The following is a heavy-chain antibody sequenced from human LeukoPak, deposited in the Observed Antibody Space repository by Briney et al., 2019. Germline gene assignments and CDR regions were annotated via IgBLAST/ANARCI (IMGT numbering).Heavy chain of an antibody. CDR2: IYTSGST. D-gene: IGHD3-10*01. CDR3: ASYAGFGEYWYFDL. J-gene: IGHJ2*01. Sequence: SETLSLTCTVSGGSISSYYWSWIRQPVGKGLEWIGRIYTSGSTNYNPSLKSRVTMSVDTSKNQFSLKLSSVTAADTAVYYCASYAGFGEYWYFDLWGRGTLVTVSS. V-gene: IGHV4-4*07. CDR1: GGSISSYY.